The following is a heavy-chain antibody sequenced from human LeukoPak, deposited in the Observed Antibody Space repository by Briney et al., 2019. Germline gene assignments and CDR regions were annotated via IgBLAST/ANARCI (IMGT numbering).Heavy chain of an antibody. CDR1: GGSISSGGYS. Sequence: PSQTLSLTCAVSGGSISSGGYSWSWIRQPPGKGLEWIGYIYHSGSTYYNPSLKSRVTISVDRSKNQFSLKLSSVTAADTAMYYCARRDGYNHFDYWGQGTLVTVSS. D-gene: IGHD5-24*01. CDR2: IYHSGST. V-gene: IGHV4-30-2*01. CDR3: ARRDGYNHFDY. J-gene: IGHJ4*02.